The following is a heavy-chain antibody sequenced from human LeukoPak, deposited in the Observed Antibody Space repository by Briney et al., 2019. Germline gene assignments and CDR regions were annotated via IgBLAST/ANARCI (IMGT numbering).Heavy chain of an antibody. CDR1: GFTFSSYG. D-gene: IGHD1-26*01. J-gene: IGHJ4*02. Sequence: GGSLRLSCAASGFTFSSYGMHWVRQAPGKGLEWVAVISYDGGNKYYADSVKGRFTISRDNSKNTLYLQMNSLRAEDTAVYYCAKRSHSGSYSGSFDYWGQGTLVTVSS. V-gene: IGHV3-30*18. CDR2: ISYDGGNK. CDR3: AKRSHSGSYSGSFDY.